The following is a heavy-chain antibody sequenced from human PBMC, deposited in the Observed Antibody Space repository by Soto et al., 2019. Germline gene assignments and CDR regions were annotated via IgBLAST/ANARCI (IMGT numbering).Heavy chain of an antibody. D-gene: IGHD5-12*01. J-gene: IGHJ4*02. CDR2: IDPSDSYT. Sequence: GESLKISCKGSGYSFTSYWLSWVRQMPGKGLEWMGRIDPSDSYTNYSPSFQGHVTISADKSISTAYLQWSSLKASDTAMYYCARRGGYDSESGFDYWGQGTLVTVSS. CDR3: ARRGGYDSESGFDY. V-gene: IGHV5-10-1*01. CDR1: GYSFTSYW.